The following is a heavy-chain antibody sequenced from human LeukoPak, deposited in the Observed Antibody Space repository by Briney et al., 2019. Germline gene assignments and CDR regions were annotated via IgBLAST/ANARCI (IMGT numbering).Heavy chain of an antibody. CDR1: GFTFSSYA. D-gene: IGHD2-21*02. CDR3: ARDIYCGDDCSSY. CDR2: ISGSGGST. J-gene: IGHJ4*02. Sequence: GASLRLSCAASGFTFSSYAMSWVRQAPGKGLEWVSPISGSGGSTYYADSVKGRFTISRDDSKNIVSLQMNSLSAEDTAVYYCARDIYCGDDCSSYWGQGTLVTVSS. V-gene: IGHV3-23*01.